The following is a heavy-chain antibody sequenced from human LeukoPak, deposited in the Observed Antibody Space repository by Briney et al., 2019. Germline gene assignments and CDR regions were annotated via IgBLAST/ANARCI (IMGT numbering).Heavy chain of an antibody. J-gene: IGHJ3*02. V-gene: IGHV3-33*01. CDR2: VWFDGTNK. CDR3: ARDGDSSSSNDAFDI. D-gene: IGHD6-6*01. CDR1: GFTFTNYG. Sequence: PGGSLRLSCAASGFTFTNYGMHWVRQAPGKGLEWVAVVWFDGTNKYYADSVKGRFTISRDNAKNSLYLQMNSLRAEDTAVYYCARDGDSSSSNDAFDIWGQGTMVTVSS.